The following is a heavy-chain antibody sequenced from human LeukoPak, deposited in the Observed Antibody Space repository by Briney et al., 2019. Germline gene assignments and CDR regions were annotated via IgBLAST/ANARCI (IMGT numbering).Heavy chain of an antibody. D-gene: IGHD3-22*01. Sequence: SETLSLTCTVSGGSISSYYWSWIRQPAGKGLEWIGRIYTSGRTNYNPSLKSRVTISVDTSKNQFSLKLSSVTAADTAVYYCARGADSSGYYSIFYFDYWGQGTLVTVSS. CDR1: GGSISSYY. V-gene: IGHV4-4*07. CDR2: IYTSGRT. J-gene: IGHJ4*02. CDR3: ARGADSSGYYSIFYFDY.